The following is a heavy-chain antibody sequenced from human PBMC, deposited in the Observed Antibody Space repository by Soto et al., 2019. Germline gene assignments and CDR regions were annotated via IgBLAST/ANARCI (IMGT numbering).Heavy chain of an antibody. V-gene: IGHV1-8*01. D-gene: IGHD3-9*01. Sequence: ASVKVSCKASGYTFTSYDINWVRQATGQGLEWMGWMNPNSGNTGYAQKFQGRVTITRDTSASTAYMELSSLRSEDTAVYYCARNLMDYDILTGYYMGYYFDYWGQGTLVTVSS. J-gene: IGHJ4*02. CDR2: MNPNSGNT. CDR3: ARNLMDYDILTGYYMGYYFDY. CDR1: GYTFTSYD.